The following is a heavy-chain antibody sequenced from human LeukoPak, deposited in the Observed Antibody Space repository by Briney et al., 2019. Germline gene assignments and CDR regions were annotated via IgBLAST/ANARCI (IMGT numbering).Heavy chain of an antibody. V-gene: IGHV1-18*01. CDR1: GYTFTSYG. D-gene: IGHD1-1*01. CDR3: ARASQPELDPIPLYYYHYMDV. CDR2: MSTNNGNT. J-gene: IGHJ6*03. Sequence: GASVKVSCKASGYTFTSYGISWVRQAPGQGLEWMGWMSTNNGNTNYAQKLQGRVTMTTDTSTSTAYMELRSLRSDDTAVYYCARASQPELDPIPLYYYHYMDVWGKGTTVTVSS.